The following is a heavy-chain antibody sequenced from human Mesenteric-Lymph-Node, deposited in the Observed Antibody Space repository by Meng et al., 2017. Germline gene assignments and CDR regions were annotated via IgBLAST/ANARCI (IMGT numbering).Heavy chain of an antibody. CDR1: AGSISSGIW. V-gene: IGHV4-30-4*02. Sequence: VRVLGSDPGSVTPAGALSAAGAVPAGSISSGIWWSWGRQPPGKGLEWIGYMYYTGSTYYNPSLKSRVTISMDTSKNQFSQNLNSVTAADAAVYYCARDSPGGYSYFDSWGQGTLVTVSS. CDR3: ARDSPGGYSYFDS. D-gene: IGHD5-12*01. CDR2: MYYTGST. J-gene: IGHJ4*02.